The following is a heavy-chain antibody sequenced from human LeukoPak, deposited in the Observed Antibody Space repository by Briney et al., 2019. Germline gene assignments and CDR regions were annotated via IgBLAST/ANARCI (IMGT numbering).Heavy chain of an antibody. CDR1: GFPFSSYG. CDR3: ATSTYCSGGSCYSRTFQY. CDR2: ISYDGNNK. Sequence: GGSLRLSCASSGFPFSSYGMHWVRQAPGKGLEWVAVISYDGNNKYYADSVKGRFTISRDNAKNTLYLQMNSLRAEDTAVYYCATSTYCSGGSCYSRTFQYWGRGTLVTVSS. D-gene: IGHD2-15*01. V-gene: IGHV3-30*03. J-gene: IGHJ4*02.